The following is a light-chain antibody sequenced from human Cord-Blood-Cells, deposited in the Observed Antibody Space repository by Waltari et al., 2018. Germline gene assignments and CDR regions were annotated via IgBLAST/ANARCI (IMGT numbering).Light chain of an antibody. V-gene: IGLV3-1*01. Sequence: SYELTQPPSVSVSPGQTVSITCTGDKFGDKYVCWYKQKPGQSPVLVIYQDSKRPSGIPARFAGSSSGNTATLTISWCQAWDESESFCQAWESSSEVCGGGCKVTVL. CDR3: QAWESSSEV. J-gene: IGLJ2*01. CDR1: KFGDKY. CDR2: QDS.